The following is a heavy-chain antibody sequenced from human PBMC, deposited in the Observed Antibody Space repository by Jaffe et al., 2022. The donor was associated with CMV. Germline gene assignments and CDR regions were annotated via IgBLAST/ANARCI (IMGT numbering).Heavy chain of an antibody. D-gene: IGHD2-15*01. CDR1: GFTFSSYS. CDR2: ISSSSSYI. CDR3: ARDRGGGGSATAWNWFDP. V-gene: IGHV3-21*01. Sequence: EVQLVESGGGLVKPGGSLRLSCAASGFTFSSYSMNWVRQAPGKGLEWVSSISSSSSYIYYADSVKGRFTISRDNAKNSLYLQMNSLRAEDTAVYYCARDRGGGGSATAWNWFDPWGQGTLVTVSS. J-gene: IGHJ5*02.